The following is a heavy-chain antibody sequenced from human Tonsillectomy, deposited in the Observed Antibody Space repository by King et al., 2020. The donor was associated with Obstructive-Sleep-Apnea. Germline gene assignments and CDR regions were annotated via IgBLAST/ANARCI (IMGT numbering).Heavy chain of an antibody. J-gene: IGHJ3*02. Sequence: VQLVESGAEVKKPGESLRISCKGSGYSFTSYWISWVRQMPGQGLEWIGRIDPSDSYTNYSPSFQGHVTISADKSISTAYLQWSSLKASDTAMYYCARHLLDSYGYEGGAFDIWGQGTMVTVSS. CDR1: GYSFTSYW. CDR2: IDPSDSYT. V-gene: IGHV5-10-1*03. CDR3: ARHLLDSYGYEGGAFDI. D-gene: IGHD5-18*01.